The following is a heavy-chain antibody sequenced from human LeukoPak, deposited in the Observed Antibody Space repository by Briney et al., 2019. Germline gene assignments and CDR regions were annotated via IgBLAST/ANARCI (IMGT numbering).Heavy chain of an antibody. CDR2: IIPIFGTG. CDR1: GYTFTTYG. Sequence: SVKVSCKASGYTFTTYGISWVRQAPGQGLEWMGGIIPIFGTGNSAQKFQGRVTITADESTSTAYMELSSLRSEDTAVYFCARVRDGYNLLDAYDIWGQGTMVTVSS. J-gene: IGHJ3*02. V-gene: IGHV1-69*13. CDR3: ARVRDGYNLLDAYDI. D-gene: IGHD5-24*01.